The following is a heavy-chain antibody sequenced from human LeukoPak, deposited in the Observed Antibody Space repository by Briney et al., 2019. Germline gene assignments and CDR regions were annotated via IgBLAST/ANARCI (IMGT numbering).Heavy chain of an antibody. V-gene: IGHV4-34*01. CDR2: INHSGST. D-gene: IGHD4-17*01. Sequence: SETLSLTCAVYGGSFSGYYWSWIRQPPGKGLEWIGEINHSGSTYYNPSLKSRVTISVDTSKNQFSLKLSSVTAADTAVYYCARHFPSVTTPRFYWYFDLWGRSTLVTVSS. CDR3: ARHFPSVTTPRFYWYFDL. J-gene: IGHJ2*01. CDR1: GGSFSGYY.